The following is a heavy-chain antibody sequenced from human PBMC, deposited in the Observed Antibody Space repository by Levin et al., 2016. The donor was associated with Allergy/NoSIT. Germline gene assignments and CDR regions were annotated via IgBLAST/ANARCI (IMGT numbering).Heavy chain of an antibody. CDR2: TSYDETNK. V-gene: IGHV3-30*04. CDR3: ARVAATTVAGDY. D-gene: IGHD4-23*01. J-gene: IGHJ4*02. CDR1: GFSFSTYT. Sequence: GGSLRLSCAASGFSFSTYTMWWVRQAPGKGLEWVAVTSYDETNKFYADSVKGRFTISRDNSKNTLYLEMNSLRTEDTAVYYCARVAATTVAGDYWGQGTLVTVSS.